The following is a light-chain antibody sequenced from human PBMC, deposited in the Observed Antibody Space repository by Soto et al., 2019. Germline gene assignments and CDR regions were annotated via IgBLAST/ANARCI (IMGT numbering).Light chain of an antibody. CDR3: TSYTANNTLV. CDR2: EVT. J-gene: IGLJ3*02. CDR1: SSDIGSYNY. Sequence: QSALTQPASVSGSPGQSITLSCTGTSSDIGSYNYVSWYQQHPGKAPKLMIYEVTHRPSGVSNRFSGSKSGNTASLTISGLQAEDEADYYCTSYTANNTLVFGGGTKLTV. V-gene: IGLV2-14*01.